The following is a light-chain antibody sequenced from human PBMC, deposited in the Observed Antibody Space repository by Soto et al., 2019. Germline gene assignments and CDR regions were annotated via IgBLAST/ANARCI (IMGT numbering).Light chain of an antibody. J-gene: IGLJ3*02. CDR2: EVS. V-gene: IGLV2-14*01. CDR3: TSYTASSTLV. CDR1: SSDIGNYNF. Sequence: QSVLTQPASVSGSPGQSITISCTGTSSDIGNYNFVSWHQHHPGKAPKLIIYEVSNRPSGGSNRFSGSKSCNTASLTISGLQAEDEGIYYCTSYTASSTLVFGGGTKLTVL.